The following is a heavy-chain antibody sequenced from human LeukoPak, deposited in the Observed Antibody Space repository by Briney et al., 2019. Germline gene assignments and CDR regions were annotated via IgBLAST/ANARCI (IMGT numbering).Heavy chain of an antibody. Sequence: GASVKVSCKASGYTFTSYDINWVRQATGQGLEWMGWMNPNSGNTGYAQKFQGRVTITRNTSISTAYMELSSLRSEDTAVYYCARCSTSWGDYYMDVWGKGTTVTVSS. V-gene: IGHV1-8*03. D-gene: IGHD2-2*01. CDR1: GYTFTSYD. CDR2: MNPNSGNT. CDR3: ARCSTSWGDYYMDV. J-gene: IGHJ6*03.